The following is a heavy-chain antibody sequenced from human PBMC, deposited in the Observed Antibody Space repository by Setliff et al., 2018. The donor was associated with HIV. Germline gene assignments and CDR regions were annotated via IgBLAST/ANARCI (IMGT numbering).Heavy chain of an antibody. J-gene: IGHJ3*02. CDR1: GYTFTSYA. V-gene: IGHV7-4-1*02. D-gene: IGHD6-25*01. CDR2: INTNTGNP. Sequence: GASVKVSCKASGYTFTSYAMNWVRQAPGQGLEWMGWINTNTGNPTYAQGFTGRFVFSLDTSVSTAYLQISSLKAEDTAVYYCARSSSGWTNDAFDIWGQGTMVTVSS. CDR3: ARSSSGWTNDAFDI.